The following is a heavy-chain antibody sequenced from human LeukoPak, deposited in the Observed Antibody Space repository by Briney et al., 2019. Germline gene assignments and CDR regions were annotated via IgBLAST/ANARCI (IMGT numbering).Heavy chain of an antibody. CDR2: ISSSGSTI. Sequence: GGSLRLSCAASGFTFSDYYMSWIRQAPGKGLEWVSYISSSGSTIYSADSVKGRFTISRDNSKNTLYLQMNSLRAEDTAVYYCAKDGGGYYTWAFDYWGQGTLVTVSS. CDR1: GFTFSDYY. CDR3: AKDGGGYYTWAFDY. V-gene: IGHV3-11*01. J-gene: IGHJ4*02. D-gene: IGHD3-22*01.